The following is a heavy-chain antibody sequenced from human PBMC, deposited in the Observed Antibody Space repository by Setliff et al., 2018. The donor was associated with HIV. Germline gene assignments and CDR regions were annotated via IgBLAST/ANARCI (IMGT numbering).Heavy chain of an antibody. CDR3: AGAGPLDNYDWYHFAF. D-gene: IGHD5-12*01. V-gene: IGHV3-21*01. Sequence: PGGSLRLSCAASGFTFSTCSMNWVRQAPGKGLEWVSSISSSSSYIYYADSVKGRFTISRDNSQNALYLQMNSLRAEDTAVYYCAGAGPLDNYDWYHFAFGGQGTLVTVSS. CDR2: ISSSSSYI. CDR1: GFTFSTCS. J-gene: IGHJ4*02.